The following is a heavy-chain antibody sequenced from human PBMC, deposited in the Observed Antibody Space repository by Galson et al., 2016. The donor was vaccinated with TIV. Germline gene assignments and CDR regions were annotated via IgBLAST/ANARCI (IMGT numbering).Heavy chain of an antibody. V-gene: IGHV3-66*02. CDR3: VRERRYCGGDCYLYYYYGMDV. D-gene: IGHD2-21*02. CDR2: ITSDGST. J-gene: IGHJ6*02. CDR1: GFNVSINY. Sequence: SLRLSCAASGFNVSINYMTWVRQAPGKGLDWVSIITSDGSTNYADSVNGRFTISRDKSKNTLYRQMNSLRAEDTAVYYCVRERRYCGGDCYLYYYYGMDVWGQGTTVTVSS.